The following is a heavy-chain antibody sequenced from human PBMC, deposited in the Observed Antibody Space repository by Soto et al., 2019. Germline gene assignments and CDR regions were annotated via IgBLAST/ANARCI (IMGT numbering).Heavy chain of an antibody. V-gene: IGHV4-30-4*01. CDR3: ASGLSGDKVDQ. D-gene: IGHD2-21*01. J-gene: IGHJ4*02. CDR2: IYDSGST. Sequence: QVQLQESGPGLVKPSQTLSLTCTVSGGSISDGAYYWSWIRQPPGKGPEWIGHIYDSGSTYNNPSLKSRLTISLDTSKNHFSLNLNSVTAADTAVYYCASGLSGDKVDQWGQGTLVTVSS. CDR1: GGSISDGAYY.